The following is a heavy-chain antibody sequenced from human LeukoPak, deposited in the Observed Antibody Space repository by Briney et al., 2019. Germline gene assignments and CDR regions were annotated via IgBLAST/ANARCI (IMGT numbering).Heavy chain of an antibody. D-gene: IGHD3-10*01. CDR2: ISNDGTIQ. Sequence: GRSLRLSCAASGFTFRAYAMHWVRQAPGNGLEWLAVISNDGTIQYYSDSVKGRFTITRDNSTNIMNLQTDSLSPEDTALYYCARAMVRGVIPYWGQGTLVTVSS. V-gene: IGHV3-30*04. CDR3: ARAMVRGVIPY. CDR1: GFTFRAYA. J-gene: IGHJ4*02.